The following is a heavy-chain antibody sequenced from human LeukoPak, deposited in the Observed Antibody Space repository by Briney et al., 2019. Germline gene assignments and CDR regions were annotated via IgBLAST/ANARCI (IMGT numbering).Heavy chain of an antibody. CDR3: ARQLPTAAADTRGYFGY. J-gene: IGHJ4*02. CDR1: GGSISIISSSTYY. D-gene: IGHD6-25*01. CDR2: LYYGENS. V-gene: IGHV4-39*01. Sequence: PSETLSLTCTVSGGSISIISSSTYYWGWIRQAPGKGLEWIGSLYYGENSHYNPSLKSRATLSGDTSNNQFSLKLTSVTAADAAVYFCARQLPTAAADTRGYFGYWGQGTVVTVSS.